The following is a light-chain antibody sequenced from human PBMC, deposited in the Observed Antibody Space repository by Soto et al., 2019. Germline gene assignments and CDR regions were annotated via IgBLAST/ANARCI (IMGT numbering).Light chain of an antibody. CDR3: QQYNNWPLT. CDR1: QSVSSN. CDR2: GAS. J-gene: IGKJ4*01. Sequence: EIVMTQSPATLSVSPGERATLSCRASQSVSSNLAWYQQKPGQAPRLLIYGASSRSTGISVRFSGSVSGTEFTLTICSLQSEDFAVYYCQQYNNWPLTFGGGTKVDIK. V-gene: IGKV3-15*01.